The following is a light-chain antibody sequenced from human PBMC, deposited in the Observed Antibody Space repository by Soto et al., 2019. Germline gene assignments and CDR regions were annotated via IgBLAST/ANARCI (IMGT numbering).Light chain of an antibody. V-gene: IGKV1-5*03. J-gene: IGKJ1*01. CDR3: QHYNSYSEA. CDR1: QSISTW. CDR2: KAS. Sequence: DIQMTQSPSTLSASVGDRVTITCRASQSISTWLAWYQQKPGNAPKLLIYKASTLKSGVPSRFSGSGSGTEFTLTISSLQPDDFATYYCQHYNSYSEAFGQGTKVELK.